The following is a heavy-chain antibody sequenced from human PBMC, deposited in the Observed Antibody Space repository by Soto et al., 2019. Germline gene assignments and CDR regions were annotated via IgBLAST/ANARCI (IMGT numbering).Heavy chain of an antibody. CDR1: GFTFSSYS. CDR3: ASAYSSSFYYYYGMDV. J-gene: IGHJ6*02. CDR2: ISSSSSYI. V-gene: IGHV3-21*01. Sequence: LRLSCAASGFTFSSYSMNWVRQAPGKGLEWVSSISSSSSYIYYADSVKGRFTISRDNAKNSLYLQMNSLRAEDTAVYYCASAYSSSFYYYYGMDVWGQGTTVTVSS. D-gene: IGHD6-6*01.